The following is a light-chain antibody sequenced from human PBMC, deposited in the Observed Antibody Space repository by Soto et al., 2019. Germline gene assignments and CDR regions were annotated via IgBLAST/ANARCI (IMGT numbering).Light chain of an antibody. J-gene: IGKJ1*01. CDR1: QSVSTF. CDR3: QQRSYWPT. Sequence: EIVLTQSPATLSLSPWERATLSCRASQSVSTFLAWYQQKPGQVPRLLISEASNRATGIPPRFSGSGSGTDFTLTISSLEPEDFAVYYCQQRSYWPTFGQGTKVDI. V-gene: IGKV3-11*01. CDR2: EAS.